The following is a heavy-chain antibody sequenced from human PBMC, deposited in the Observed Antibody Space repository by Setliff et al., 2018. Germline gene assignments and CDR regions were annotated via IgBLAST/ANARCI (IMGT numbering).Heavy chain of an antibody. CDR2: IYYSGST. J-gene: IGHJ5*02. D-gene: IGHD3-3*01. Sequence: PSQTLSLTCTVSGGSISSYYWSWIRQPPGKGLEWIGYIYYSGSTNYNPSLKSRVTISVDTSKNQFSLKLSSVTAADTAVYYCARGGYYNFWSGSSWFDPWGQGTLVTV. CDR3: ARGGYYNFWSGSSWFDP. CDR1: GGSISSYY. V-gene: IGHV4-59*01.